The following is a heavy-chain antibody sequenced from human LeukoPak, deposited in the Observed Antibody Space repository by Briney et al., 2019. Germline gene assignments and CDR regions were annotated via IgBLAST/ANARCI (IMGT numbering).Heavy chain of an antibody. CDR3: AREAGSAFDY. Sequence: GGSLRLSCAASGFIFSTYWMHWVRQGPGEGLVWVSRINRDGSITTYADSVKGRFTISRDNAKNTLYLQMNSLRAEDTAVYFCAREAGSAFDYWGQGTLVTVSS. CDR2: INRDGSIT. CDR1: GFIFSTYW. J-gene: IGHJ4*02. D-gene: IGHD6-19*01. V-gene: IGHV3-74*01.